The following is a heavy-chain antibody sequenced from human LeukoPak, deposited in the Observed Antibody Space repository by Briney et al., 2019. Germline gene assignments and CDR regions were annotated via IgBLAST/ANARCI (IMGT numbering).Heavy chain of an antibody. V-gene: IGHV3-9*01. J-gene: IGHJ3*02. CDR3: AKDVLNNMVRGSAFDI. CDR1: GFTFDEYA. D-gene: IGHD3-10*01. Sequence: GRSLRLSCAASGFTFDEYAMHWVRQPPGKGLEWVSGISWNSDKIGYADSVKGRFTISRDNAKNSLYLQMSSLRDEDTAHYYCAKDVLNNMVRGSAFDIWGQGTMATVSS. CDR2: ISWNSDKI.